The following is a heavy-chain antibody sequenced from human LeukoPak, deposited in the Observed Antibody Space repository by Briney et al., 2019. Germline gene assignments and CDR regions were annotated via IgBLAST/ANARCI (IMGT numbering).Heavy chain of an antibody. D-gene: IGHD3-10*01. Sequence: GGSLRLSCAGSGFTFSSYAMSWVRQAPGKGLEWVSAISGSGGSTYYADSVKGRFTISRDNSKNTLYLQMNSLRAEDTAVYYCARFAGSGSYYIDYWGQGTLITVSS. J-gene: IGHJ4*02. CDR3: ARFAGSGSYYIDY. CDR1: GFTFSSYA. CDR2: ISGSGGST. V-gene: IGHV3-23*01.